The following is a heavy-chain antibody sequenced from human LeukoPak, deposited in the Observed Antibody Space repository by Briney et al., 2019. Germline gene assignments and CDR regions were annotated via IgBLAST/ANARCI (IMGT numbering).Heavy chain of an antibody. D-gene: IGHD6-6*01. V-gene: IGHV3-21*01. J-gene: IGHJ3*02. CDR3: ARGPSSSGAFDI. Sequence: PGGSLRLSCAASGFTFSSYSMNWVRQAPGKGLEWVSSISSSSSYIYYADSVKGRFTISRDNAKNSLYLQMNSLRAEDTAVYYCARGPSSSGAFDIWGQGTMVTVSS. CDR1: GFTFSSYS. CDR2: ISSSSSYI.